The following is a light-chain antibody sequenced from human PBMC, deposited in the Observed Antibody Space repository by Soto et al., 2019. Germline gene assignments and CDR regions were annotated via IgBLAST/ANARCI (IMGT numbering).Light chain of an antibody. CDR3: PQRSNWLT. Sequence: EFVLTQSPGTLSLSPGERATLSGRASQSVSSSYLAWYQQKPGQGPRLLIYDESNRATGIPARFSGSGSGTDFTLTISSLEPEDFAVYYCPQRSNWLTVGGGTKVDIK. CDR2: DES. J-gene: IGKJ4*01. V-gene: IGKV3D-20*02. CDR1: QSVSSSY.